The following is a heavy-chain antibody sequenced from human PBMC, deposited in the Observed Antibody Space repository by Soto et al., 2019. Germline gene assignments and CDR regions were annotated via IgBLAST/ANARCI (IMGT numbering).Heavy chain of an antibody. CDR2: ISGSGDVT. CDR1: GFTFSNYA. J-gene: IGHJ4*02. CDR3: ASHNYYNADRRSSPLDY. Sequence: VHLLESGGGLVQPGGSLRLSCAASGFTFSNYAMSWVRQAPGKGLEWVSAISGSGDVTPYAASVKGRFTISRDNSKTTLYPQMNSLRAEHTAVYFCASHNYYNADRRSSPLDYWGPGTLVTVSS. D-gene: IGHD3-10*01. V-gene: IGHV3-23*01.